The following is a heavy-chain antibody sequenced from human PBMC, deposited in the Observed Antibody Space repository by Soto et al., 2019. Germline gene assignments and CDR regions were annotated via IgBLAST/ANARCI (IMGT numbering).Heavy chain of an antibody. CDR3: ARQPYYDFWSGYYAAFDY. D-gene: IGHD3-3*01. CDR1: GGSISSSSYY. CDR2: IYYSGST. V-gene: IGHV4-39*01. J-gene: IGHJ4*02. Sequence: KTSETLSLTCTVSGGSISSSSYYWGWIRQPPGKGLEWIGSIYYSGSTYYNPSLKSRVTISVDTSKNQFSLKLSSVTAADTAVYYCARQPYYDFWSGYYAAFDYWGQGTLVTVSS.